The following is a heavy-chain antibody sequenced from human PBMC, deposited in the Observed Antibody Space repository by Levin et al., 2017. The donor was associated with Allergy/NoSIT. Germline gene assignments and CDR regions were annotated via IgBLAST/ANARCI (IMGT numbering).Heavy chain of an antibody. Sequence: PGASVKVSCAASGFIFSSYDMNWVRQAPGRGLEWLSFITTSSRTIYYADSVKGRFTISRDNAKNSLYLQLNSLRAEDTAVYYCVRDRMGGAFDFWGQGTMVTVS. CDR3: VRDRMGGAFDF. CDR1: GFIFSSYD. V-gene: IGHV3-48*01. D-gene: IGHD3-16*01. CDR2: ITTSSRTI. J-gene: IGHJ3*01.